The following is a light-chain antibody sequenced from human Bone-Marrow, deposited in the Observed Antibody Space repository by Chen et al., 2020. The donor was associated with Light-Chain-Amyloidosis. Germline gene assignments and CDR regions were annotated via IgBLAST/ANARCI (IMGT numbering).Light chain of an antibody. Sequence: YVLTQPSSVSAAPGETATIACGGNNIGSTSVHWYQQTPGQAPLLVVYDYSDRPSGIPERLSGSNSGNTSTLTISRVESGDEADYYCQVWDRSSDRPVFGGGTKLTVL. CDR1: NIGSTS. CDR2: DYS. CDR3: QVWDRSSDRPV. V-gene: IGLV3-21*02. J-gene: IGLJ3*02.